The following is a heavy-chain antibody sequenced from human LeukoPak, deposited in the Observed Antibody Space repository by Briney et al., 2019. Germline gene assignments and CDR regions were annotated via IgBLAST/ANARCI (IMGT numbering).Heavy chain of an antibody. D-gene: IGHD4-17*01. V-gene: IGHV4-34*01. Sequence: KPSETLSLTCAVYGGSFSGYYWSWIRQPPGKGLEWIGEINHSRSTNYNPSLKSRVTISVDTSKNQFSLKLSSVTAADTAVYYCVGSMTTVTQGDAFDIWGQGTMVTVSS. CDR3: VGSMTTVTQGDAFDI. CDR1: GGSFSGYY. CDR2: INHSRST. J-gene: IGHJ3*02.